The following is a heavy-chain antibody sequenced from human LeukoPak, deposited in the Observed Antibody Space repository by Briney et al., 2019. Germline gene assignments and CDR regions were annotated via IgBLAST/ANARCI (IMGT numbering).Heavy chain of an antibody. Sequence: PSETLSLTCTVSGGSISSYYWSWIRQPPGKGLEWIGYIYYSGSTNYNPSLKSRVTMSVDTSKNQFSLKLSSVTAADTAVYYCARESGTLYAFDIWGQGTMVTVSS. V-gene: IGHV4-59*01. CDR1: GGSISSYY. CDR3: ARESGTLYAFDI. J-gene: IGHJ3*02. CDR2: IYYSGST. D-gene: IGHD1-26*01.